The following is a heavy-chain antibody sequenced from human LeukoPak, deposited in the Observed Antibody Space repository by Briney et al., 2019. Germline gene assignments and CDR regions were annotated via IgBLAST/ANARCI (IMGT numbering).Heavy chain of an antibody. CDR3: ARDSYGSSGYYYVSDY. Sequence: GGSLRLSCAASGFTFSSYSMNWVRQAPGKGLEWVSYISGSSTTIYSADSVQGRLTISRDNAKSSLYLQMNSLRDEDTAVYYCARDSYGSSGYYYVSDYWGQGTLVTVSS. CDR1: GFTFSSYS. V-gene: IGHV3-48*02. CDR2: ISGSSTTI. J-gene: IGHJ4*02. D-gene: IGHD3-22*01.